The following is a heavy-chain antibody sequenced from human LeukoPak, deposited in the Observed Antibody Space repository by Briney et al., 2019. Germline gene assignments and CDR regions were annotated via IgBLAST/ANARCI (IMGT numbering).Heavy chain of an antibody. D-gene: IGHD1-26*01. CDR1: GYTFTSYA. J-gene: IGHJ5*02. Sequence: GASVKVSCKASGYTFTSYAMHWVRQAPGQRLEWMGWINAGNGNTKYSQKFQGRVTITRDTSASTAYMGLSSLRSEDTAVYYCATVRWEPGNWFDPWGQGTLVTVSS. CDR3: ATVRWEPGNWFDP. CDR2: INAGNGNT. V-gene: IGHV1-3*01.